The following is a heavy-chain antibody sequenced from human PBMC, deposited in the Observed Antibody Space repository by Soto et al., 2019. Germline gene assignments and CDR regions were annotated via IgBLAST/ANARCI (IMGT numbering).Heavy chain of an antibody. CDR3: VRDYYDSSGYYYVGFDY. CDR2: ISSSSITR. D-gene: IGHD3-22*01. CDR1: GFSFSIYS. J-gene: IGHJ4*02. V-gene: IGHV3-48*01. Sequence: GGSLRLSCAASGFSFSIYSMNWVRQAPGKGLEWLSYISSSSITRHYADSVKGRFTISRDNSKNSLYLHMNSLRAEDTAVYYCVRDYYDSSGYYYVGFDYWGQGT.